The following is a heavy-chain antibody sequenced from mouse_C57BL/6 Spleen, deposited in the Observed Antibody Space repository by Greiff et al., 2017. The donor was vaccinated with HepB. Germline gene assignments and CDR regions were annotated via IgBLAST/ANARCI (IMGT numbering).Heavy chain of an antibody. CDR1: GYTFTSYW. J-gene: IGHJ1*03. CDR3: ASSYYGSSLYWYFDV. Sequence: VQLQQSGAELVRPGSSVKLSCKASGYTFTSYWMHWVKQRPIQGLEWIGNIDPSDSETHYNQKFKDKATLTVDKSSSTAYMQLSSLTSEDSAVYYCASSYYGSSLYWYFDVWGTGTTVTVSS. D-gene: IGHD1-1*01. CDR2: IDPSDSET. V-gene: IGHV1-52*01.